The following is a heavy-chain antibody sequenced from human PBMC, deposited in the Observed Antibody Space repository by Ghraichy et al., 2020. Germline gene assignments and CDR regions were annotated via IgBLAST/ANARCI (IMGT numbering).Heavy chain of an antibody. CDR1: GFTFSSYA. Sequence: GESLNISCAASGFTFSSYAMSWVRQAPGKGLEWVSAISGSGRTTYYADSVKGRFTISRDNSKNTLYLQMNSLRAEDTAVYYCAKGGALNWFDPWGQGTLVTVSS. V-gene: IGHV3-23*01. D-gene: IGHD3-16*01. CDR3: AKGGALNWFDP. CDR2: ISGSGRTT. J-gene: IGHJ5*02.